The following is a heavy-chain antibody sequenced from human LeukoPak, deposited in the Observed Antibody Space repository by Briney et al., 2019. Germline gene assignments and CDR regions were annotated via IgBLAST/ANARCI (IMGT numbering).Heavy chain of an antibody. V-gene: IGHV4-30-4*08. D-gene: IGHD1-14*01. CDR1: GVSVGSGDYF. CDR2: IYFSGST. Sequence: SETLSLTCTVSGVSVGSGDYFWSWIRQPPGKGLEWIGYIYFSGSTDSNPSLESRVTVSIDTSKNQFSLKLRSVTAADTAVYYCTRNASPDYWGQGPLVTASS. CDR3: TRNASPDY. J-gene: IGHJ4*02.